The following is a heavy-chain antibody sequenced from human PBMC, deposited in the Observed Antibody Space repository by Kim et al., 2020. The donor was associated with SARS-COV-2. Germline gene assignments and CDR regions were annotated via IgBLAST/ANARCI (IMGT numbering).Heavy chain of an antibody. V-gene: IGHV1-3*01. D-gene: IGHD6-13*01. J-gene: IGHJ4*02. Sequence: YSPKFQGRVTITRDTSSSTAYMELSSLRSEDTAVYYCARVQLAAAAPPGYWGQGTLVTVSS. CDR3: ARVQLAAAAPPGY.